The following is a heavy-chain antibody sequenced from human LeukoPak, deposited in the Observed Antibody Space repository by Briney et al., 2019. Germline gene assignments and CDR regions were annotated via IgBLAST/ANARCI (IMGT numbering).Heavy chain of an antibody. J-gene: IGHJ6*03. CDR3: ARWDSSGWRTYYYYYMDV. D-gene: IGHD6-19*01. CDR1: GFTFSSYS. V-gene: IGHV3-48*01. Sequence: GGSLRLSCAASGFTFSSYSMNWVRQAPGKGLEWVSYISSSSSTIYYADSVKGRFTISRDNAKNSLFLQMNSLRAEDTAVYYCARWDSSGWRTYYYYYMDVWGKGTTVTVSS. CDR2: ISSSSSTI.